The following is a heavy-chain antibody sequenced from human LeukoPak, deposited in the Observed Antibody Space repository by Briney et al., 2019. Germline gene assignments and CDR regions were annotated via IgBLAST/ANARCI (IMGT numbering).Heavy chain of an antibody. CDR2: IIPTLHVA. D-gene: IGHD3-9*01. CDR3: ARDGHYDILTGYFQD. V-gene: IGHV1-69*04. CDR1: GDNFSSYV. Sequence: ASVKVSCKASGDNFSSYVMTWVRQAPGQGLEWIGRIIPTLHVANSAQKFKGRVTITADRSTNTAHLELTSLRSEDTAVYYCARDGHYDILTGYFQDWGQGTLVTVSS. J-gene: IGHJ1*01.